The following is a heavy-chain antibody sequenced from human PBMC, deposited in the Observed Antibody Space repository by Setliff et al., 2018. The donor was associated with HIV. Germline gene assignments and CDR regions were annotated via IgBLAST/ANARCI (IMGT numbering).Heavy chain of an antibody. CDR1: GASFSDYY. J-gene: IGHJ6*02. V-gene: IGHV4-34*01. D-gene: IGHD3-10*01. CDR2: INHSGST. CDR3: ARVEAKVRGATYGMDV. Sequence: SETLSLTCAVYGASFSDYYWSWIRQPPGKGLEWIGEINHSGSTNYNPSLKSRVTISVDTSKNQFSLNLNSVTAADTAVYYCARVEAKVRGATYGMDVWGQGTTVTVSS.